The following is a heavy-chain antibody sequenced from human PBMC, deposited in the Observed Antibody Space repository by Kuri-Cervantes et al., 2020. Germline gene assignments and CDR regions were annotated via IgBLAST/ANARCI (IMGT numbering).Heavy chain of an antibody. J-gene: IGHJ4*02. CDR1: GFTFDDYG. Sequence: ETLSLTCAASGFTFDDYGMSWVRQAPGKGLEWVSGINWNGGSTGYADSVKGRFTISRDNSKNTLYLQMNSLRAEDTAVYYCARAGPGGYSYGTHLSDYWGQGTLVTVSS. V-gene: IGHV3-20*04. CDR2: INWNGGST. D-gene: IGHD5-18*01. CDR3: ARAGPGGYSYGTHLSDY.